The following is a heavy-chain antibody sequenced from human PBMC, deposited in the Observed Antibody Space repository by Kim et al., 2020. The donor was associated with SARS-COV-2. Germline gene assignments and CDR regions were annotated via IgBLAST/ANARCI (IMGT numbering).Heavy chain of an antibody. V-gene: IGHV4-30-2*04. J-gene: IGHJ4*02. CDR3: ARDPAVGVSLDY. D-gene: IGHD1-26*01. Sequence: YSNPSLRSRVTILADTSKNQFSLKMRSVTAADTAVYYCARDPAVGVSLDYWGRGILVTVSS.